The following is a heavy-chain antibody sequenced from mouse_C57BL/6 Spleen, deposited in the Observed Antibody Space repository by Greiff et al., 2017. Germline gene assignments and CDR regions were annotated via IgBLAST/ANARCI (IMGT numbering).Heavy chain of an antibody. J-gene: IGHJ2*01. CDR1: GYTFTDYE. CDR3: TRHGSSPYYFDY. D-gene: IGHD1-1*01. CDR2: IDPETGGT. Sequence: VQLQQSGAELVRPGASVTLSCKASGYTFTDYEMHWVKQTPVHGLEWIGAIDPETGGTAYNQKFKGKAILTADTSSSTAYMELHSLTSEDSAVYYCTRHGSSPYYFDYWGQGTTLTVSS. V-gene: IGHV1-15*01.